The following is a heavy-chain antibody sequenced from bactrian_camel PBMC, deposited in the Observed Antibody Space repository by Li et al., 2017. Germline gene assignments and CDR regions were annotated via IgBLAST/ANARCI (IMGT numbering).Heavy chain of an antibody. CDR3: AVEGSGAYCSLRALPLGY. V-gene: IGHV3S55*01. J-gene: IGHJ6*01. CDR1: DHTSSGYC. Sequence: QLVESGGGSVQAGGSLRLSCAASDHTSSGYCMGWFRQAPGKEREGVAAIGSDGSTNYADSVKGRFTISKDNGKNTLFLQMNSLKPEDTAMYYCAVEGSGAYCSLRALPLGYWDQGTQVTVS. D-gene: IGHD3*01. CDR2: IGSDGST.